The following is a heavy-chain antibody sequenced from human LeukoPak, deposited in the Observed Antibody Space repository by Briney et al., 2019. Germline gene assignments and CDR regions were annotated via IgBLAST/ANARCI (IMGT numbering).Heavy chain of an antibody. Sequence: SVKVSCKASGGTFSSYAISWVRQAPGQGLEWMGRIIPIFGTANYAQKFQGRVTITTDESTSTAYMELSSLRSEDTAVYYCARDSTWMVPAATTPGFDYWGQGFLVTVSS. CDR1: GGTFSSYA. V-gene: IGHV1-69*05. CDR2: IIPIFGTA. J-gene: IGHJ4*02. CDR3: ARDSTWMVPAATTPGFDY. D-gene: IGHD2-2*01.